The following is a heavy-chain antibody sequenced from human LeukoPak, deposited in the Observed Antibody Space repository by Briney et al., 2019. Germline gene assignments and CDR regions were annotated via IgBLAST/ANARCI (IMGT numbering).Heavy chain of an antibody. J-gene: IGHJ6*03. CDR1: GGSISSGSYY. Sequence: PSETLSLTCTVSGGSISSGSYYWSWIRQPAGKGLEWIGRIYTSGSTNYNPSLKSRVTISVDTSKNQFSLTLSSVTAADTAVYYCARSLAWRYYYMDVWGTGTTVTVSS. D-gene: IGHD3/OR15-3a*01. CDR2: IYTSGST. CDR3: ARSLAWRYYYMDV. V-gene: IGHV4-61*02.